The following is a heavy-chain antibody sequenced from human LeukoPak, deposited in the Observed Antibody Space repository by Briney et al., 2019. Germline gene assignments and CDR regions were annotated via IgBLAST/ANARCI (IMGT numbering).Heavy chain of an antibody. J-gene: IGHJ4*02. Sequence: SETLSLTCAVPGGSISGRYWSWIRQPPGKRPEWIGEINRSGGINYNPSLQSRVTISVDTSNNQFSLRLSSVTAADTAVYYCARGNSGSDSGGFEYWGQGSLLTVSS. CDR1: GGSISGRY. V-gene: IGHV4-34*01. CDR2: INRSGGI. D-gene: IGHD5-12*01. CDR3: ARGNSGSDSGGFEY.